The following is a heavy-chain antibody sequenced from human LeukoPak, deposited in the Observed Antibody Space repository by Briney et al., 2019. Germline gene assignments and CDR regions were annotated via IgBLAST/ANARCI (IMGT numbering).Heavy chain of an antibody. J-gene: IGHJ6*02. D-gene: IGHD6-19*01. CDR2: IIPILGIA. V-gene: IGHV1-69*04. CDR1: GGTFSSYA. Sequence: PVASVKVSCKASGGTFSSYAISWVRQAPGQGLEWMGRIIPILGIANYAQKFQGRVTITADKSTSTAYMELSSLRSEDTAVYYCARPEQWGLYGMDVWGQGTTVTVSS. CDR3: ARPEQWGLYGMDV.